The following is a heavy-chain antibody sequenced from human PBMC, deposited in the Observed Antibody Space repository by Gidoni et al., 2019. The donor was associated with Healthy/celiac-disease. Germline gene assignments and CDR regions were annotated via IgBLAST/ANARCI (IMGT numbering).Heavy chain of an antibody. Sequence: EVQLVESGGGLVKPGGSLSLSCAASGFTFSSYSMTWVRQAPGKGLEWVSSISSSSSYIYYADSVKGRFTISRDNAKNSLYLQMNSLRAEDTAVYYCARDLEGYFGWFDPWGQGTLVTVSS. CDR3: ARDLEGYFGWFDP. J-gene: IGHJ5*02. CDR1: GFTFSSYS. D-gene: IGHD3-9*01. V-gene: IGHV3-21*01. CDR2: ISSSSSYI.